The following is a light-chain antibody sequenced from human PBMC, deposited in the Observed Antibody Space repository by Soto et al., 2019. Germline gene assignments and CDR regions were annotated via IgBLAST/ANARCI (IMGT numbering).Light chain of an antibody. CDR1: SSDIGGYNY. J-gene: IGLJ1*01. CDR3: SSYTTSRPLV. Sequence: QSVLTQPASVSGSPGQSITISYTGTSSDIGGYNYVSWYQQHPDKAPKLMIFEVTKRPSGVSNRFSGSKSGNTASLTISGLQAEDEADYYCSSYTTSRPLVCGTGTQLTVL. CDR2: EVT. V-gene: IGLV2-14*01.